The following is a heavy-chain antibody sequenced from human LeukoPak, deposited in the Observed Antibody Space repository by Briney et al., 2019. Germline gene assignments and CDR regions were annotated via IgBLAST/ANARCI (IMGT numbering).Heavy chain of an antibody. J-gene: IGHJ4*02. V-gene: IGHV4-59*11. Sequence: SESLSLTCTASGVSISSHYWSWIRQPPGKGLEWIGYIYYSGSTNYNPSLKSRVTISVDTSKNQFSLKLSSVTAADTAVYYCAREHSSSSFDYWGQGTLVTVSS. D-gene: IGHD6-6*01. CDR3: AREHSSSSFDY. CDR2: IYYSGST. CDR1: GVSISSHY.